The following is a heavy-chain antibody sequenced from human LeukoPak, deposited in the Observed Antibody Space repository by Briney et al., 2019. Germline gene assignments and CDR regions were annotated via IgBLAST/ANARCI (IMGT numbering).Heavy chain of an antibody. CDR1: GGSISSYY. V-gene: IGHV4-4*07. Sequence: SETLSLTCTVSGGSISSYYWSWIRQPAGKGLEWIGRIYTSGSTNYNPSLKSRVTMSVDTSTNQFSLKLSSVTAADTVVYYCARDWPSLMDSSGWYDAFDIWGQGTMVTVSS. CDR3: ARDWPSLMDSSGWYDAFDI. CDR2: IYTSGST. D-gene: IGHD6-19*01. J-gene: IGHJ3*02.